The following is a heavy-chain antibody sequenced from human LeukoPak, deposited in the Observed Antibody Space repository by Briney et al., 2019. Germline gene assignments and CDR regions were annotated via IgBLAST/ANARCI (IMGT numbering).Heavy chain of an antibody. CDR1: GYTFTNYY. V-gene: IGHV1-46*01. D-gene: IGHD4-11*01. Sequence: GASVTVSCKSSGYTFTNYYIHWVRQAPGQGLEWMGIINPSAGGTTYAQKFQGRLTMTRDMSTSTVYMELYSLRSSEDTAVYYCARPTDTVTTLRYYYYGMDVWGQGTTVTVSS. J-gene: IGHJ6*02. CDR3: ARPTDTVTTLRYYYYGMDV. CDR2: INPSAGGT.